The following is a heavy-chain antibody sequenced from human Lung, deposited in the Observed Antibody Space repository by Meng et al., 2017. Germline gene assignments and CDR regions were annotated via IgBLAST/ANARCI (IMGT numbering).Heavy chain of an antibody. D-gene: IGHD4-17*01. CDR2: ITGDGSST. CDR3: ARGGVTTDD. V-gene: IGHV3-74*01. CDR1: GSTFSTHW. J-gene: IGHJ4*02. Sequence: VQLLESGGGLVQPGGSLRLSCAASGSTFSTHWMHWVRQAPGKGLEWVSRITGDGSSTIYADSVQGRFTMSRDNAKNTLSLQMNSLRAEDTAVYYCARGGVTTDDWGQGTLVTVSS.